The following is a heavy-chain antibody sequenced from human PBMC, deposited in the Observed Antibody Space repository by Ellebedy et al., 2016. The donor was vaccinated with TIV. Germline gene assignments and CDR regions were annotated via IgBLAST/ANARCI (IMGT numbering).Heavy chain of an antibody. CDR3: ARQGTPGYNWFDP. Sequence: GGSLRLXXKGSGYSFTSYWIGWVRQMPGKGLEWMGIIYPGDSDTRYSPSFQGQVTISADKSISTAYLQWSSLKASDTAMYYCARQGTPGYNWFDPWGQGTLVTVSS. J-gene: IGHJ5*02. D-gene: IGHD3-10*01. V-gene: IGHV5-51*01. CDR2: IYPGDSDT. CDR1: GYSFTSYW.